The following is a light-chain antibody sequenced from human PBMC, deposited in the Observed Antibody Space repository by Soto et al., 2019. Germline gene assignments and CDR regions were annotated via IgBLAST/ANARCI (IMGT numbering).Light chain of an antibody. CDR2: GAS. CDR3: QQYGTSPYT. V-gene: IGKV3-20*01. CDR1: QSVSSSY. Sequence: EIVLTQSPGTLSLSPGERATLSCRASQSVSSSYLAWYQQKPGQAPRLLIYGASRRATGIADRFSGSGSGTDFTLTVGRLETEDFAVYFCQQYGTSPYTFGQGTKLEIK. J-gene: IGKJ2*01.